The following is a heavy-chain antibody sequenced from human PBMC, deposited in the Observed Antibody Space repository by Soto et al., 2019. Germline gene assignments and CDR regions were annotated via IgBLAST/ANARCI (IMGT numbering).Heavy chain of an antibody. Sequence: QVQLQESGPGLVKPSGTLSLTCAVSGGSISSSNWWSWVSQPPGQGLEWIGEVYHTGSTNYNPSPETRVTISVAKSKNKFTLKLSYVNAADTTSVYYCDRVLANDGFDIWGQGTMVTVSS. J-gene: IGHJ3*02. CDR3: DRVLANDGFDI. CDR1: GGSISSSNW. D-gene: IGHD3-3*02. CDR2: VYHTGST. V-gene: IGHV4-4*02.